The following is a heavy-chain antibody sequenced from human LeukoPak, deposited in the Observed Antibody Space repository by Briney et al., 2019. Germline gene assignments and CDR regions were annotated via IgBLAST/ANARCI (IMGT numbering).Heavy chain of an antibody. CDR1: GYTFTNYG. D-gene: IGHD2-2*02. CDR2: ISAYNGNT. Sequence: GASVKVSCKVSGYTFTNYGISWVRQAPGQGLEWMGWISAYNGNTNYAQKLQGRVTMTTDTSTSTAYMELRSLRSDDTAVYYCARAIYTYYYYYYMDVWGKGTTVTVSS. V-gene: IGHV1-18*01. J-gene: IGHJ6*03. CDR3: ARAIYTYYYYYYMDV.